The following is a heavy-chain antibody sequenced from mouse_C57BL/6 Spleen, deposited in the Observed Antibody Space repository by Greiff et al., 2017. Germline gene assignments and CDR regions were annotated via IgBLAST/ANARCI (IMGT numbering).Heavy chain of an antibody. CDR2: IYPRSGNT. CDR3: ARSVYYGSSYPYYFDY. V-gene: IGHV1-81*01. Sequence: QVQLQQSGAELARPGASVKLSCKASGYTFTSYGISWVKQRTGQGLEWIGEIYPRSGNTYYNEKFKGKATLTADKSSSTAYMELRSLTSEDSAVYFCARSVYYGSSYPYYFDYWGQGTTLTVSS. CDR1: GYTFTSYG. D-gene: IGHD1-1*01. J-gene: IGHJ2*01.